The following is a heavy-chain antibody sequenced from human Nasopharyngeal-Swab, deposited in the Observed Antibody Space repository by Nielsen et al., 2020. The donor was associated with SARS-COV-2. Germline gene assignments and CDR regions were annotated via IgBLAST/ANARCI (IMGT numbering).Heavy chain of an antibody. D-gene: IGHD3-3*01. J-gene: IGHJ6*02. CDR3: ARDASTRDFWSGYYSSEDYYYYGMDV. CDR1: GFPFSTYE. V-gene: IGHV3-48*03. Sequence: GGSLRLSCAASGFPFSTYEMNWVRQAPGKGLEWVSYISSSGSTIYYADSVKGRFTISRDNAKNSLYLQMNSLRAEDTAVYYCARDASTRDFWSGYYSSEDYYYYGMDVWGQGTTVTVSS. CDR2: ISSSGSTI.